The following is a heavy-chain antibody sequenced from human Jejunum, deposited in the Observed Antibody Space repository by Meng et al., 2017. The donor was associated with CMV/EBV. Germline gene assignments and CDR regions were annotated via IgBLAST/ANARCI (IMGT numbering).Heavy chain of an antibody. CDR3: AREGGNGPYFDY. CDR1: GFTFTFYW. CDR2: IKQDGSEK. Sequence: TSGFTFTFYWIHWVRQAPGKGLEWVANIKQDGSEKYYVDSVEGRFSISRDNTKKSLYLQMNSLRAEDTAVYYCAREGGNGPYFDYWGQGTLVTVSS. D-gene: IGHD1-26*01. V-gene: IGHV3-7*01. J-gene: IGHJ4*02.